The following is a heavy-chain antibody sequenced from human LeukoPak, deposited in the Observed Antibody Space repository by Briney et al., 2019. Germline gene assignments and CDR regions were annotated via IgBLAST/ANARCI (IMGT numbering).Heavy chain of an antibody. V-gene: IGHV3-21*01. J-gene: IGHJ4*02. CDR2: ISVRSNYI. D-gene: IGHD3-22*01. CDR3: VRLRRNSDTTGFYYYYDF. Sequence: GGSLRLPCAASGYTFSSYSINWVRQAPGKGLEWVSSISVRSNYIYYADSVRGRFRISRDDARDSLYLQMNSLRAEDTAVYYCVRLRRNSDTTGFYYYYDFWGRGTLVTVSS. CDR1: GYTFSSYS.